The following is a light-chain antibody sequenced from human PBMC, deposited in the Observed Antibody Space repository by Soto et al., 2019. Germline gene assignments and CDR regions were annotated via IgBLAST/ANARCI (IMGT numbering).Light chain of an antibody. CDR2: AAS. V-gene: IGKV3-20*01. CDR1: QSVSVNS. J-gene: IGKJ3*01. CDR3: QQYGGSPFT. Sequence: EIVLTQSPGTLSLSPGERATLSCRASQSVSVNSLASYQQKGGQAHRLLIYAASTRATGVPDRLSGTGSGTYFALTIIRLETDASAVYYCQQYGGSPFTFGPGTKVDIK.